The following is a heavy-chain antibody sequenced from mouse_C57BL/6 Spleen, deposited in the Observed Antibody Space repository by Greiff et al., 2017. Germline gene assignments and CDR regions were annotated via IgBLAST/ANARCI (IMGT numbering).Heavy chain of an antibody. D-gene: IGHD1-1*01. CDR1: GYTFTSYG. CDR3: ASGTVVDYYAMDY. J-gene: IGHJ4*01. Sequence: QVHVKQSGAELARPGASVKLSCKASGYTFTSYGISWVKQRTGQGLEWIGEIYPRSGNTYYNEKFKGKATLTADKSSSTADMELSSLTSEDTAVYYCASGTVVDYYAMDYWGQGTSVTVSS. CDR2: IYPRSGNT. V-gene: IGHV1-81*01.